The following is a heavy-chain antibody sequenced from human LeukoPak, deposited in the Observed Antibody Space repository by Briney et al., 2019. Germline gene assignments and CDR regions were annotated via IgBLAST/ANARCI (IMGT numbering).Heavy chain of an antibody. J-gene: IGHJ4*02. Sequence: GASMKVSCKASGYTFTGYYMHWVRQAPGQGLEWMGWINPNSGGTNYAQKFQGRVTMTRDTSISTAYMELSRLRSDDTAVYYCARLNTYYDILTGYSLDYWGQGTLVTVSS. CDR3: ARLNTYYDILTGYSLDY. D-gene: IGHD3-9*01. V-gene: IGHV1-2*02. CDR2: INPNSGGT. CDR1: GYTFTGYY.